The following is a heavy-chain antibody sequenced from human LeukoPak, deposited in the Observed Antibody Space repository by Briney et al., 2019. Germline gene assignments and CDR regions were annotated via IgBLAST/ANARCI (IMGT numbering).Heavy chain of an antibody. Sequence: GRSLRLFCAASGFTFSSYGMHWVRQAPGKGLEWVAVIWYDGSNKYYADSVKGRFTISRDNSKNTLFLQMNSLRAEDTAVYYCATDAGHWFDPWGQGTLVTVSS. CDR2: IWYDGSNK. V-gene: IGHV3-33*01. CDR3: ATDAGHWFDP. CDR1: GFTFSSYG. J-gene: IGHJ5*02.